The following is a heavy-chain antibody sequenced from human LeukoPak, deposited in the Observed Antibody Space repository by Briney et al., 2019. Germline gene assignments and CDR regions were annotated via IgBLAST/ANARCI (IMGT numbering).Heavy chain of an antibody. J-gene: IGHJ4*02. CDR1: GFTFSRHW. V-gene: IGHV3-7*03. D-gene: IGHD2-8*01. CDR3: ARDNGRSAHI. Sequence: GGSLRLSCAASGFTFSRHWMYWVRQAPGKGLEWVANIKQDGSAKPYVDSVKGRFTISRDNAKNSLFLQMNSLRVEDTAVYYCARDNGRSAHIWGQGTLVPVPS. CDR2: IKQDGSAK.